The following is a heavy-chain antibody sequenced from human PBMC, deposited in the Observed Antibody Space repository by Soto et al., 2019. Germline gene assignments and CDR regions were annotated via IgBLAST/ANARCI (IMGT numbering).Heavy chain of an antibody. J-gene: IGHJ4*02. D-gene: IGHD2-8*01. V-gene: IGHV3-23*01. CDR3: AKDLPVAHDIVLMVYDY. CDR2: ISGSGGST. CDR1: GFTFSSYA. Sequence: PGGSLRLSCAASGFTFSSYAMSWVRQAPGKGLEWVSAISGSGGSTYYADSVKGRFTISRDNSKNTLYLQMNSLRAEDTAVYYCAKDLPVAHDIVLMVYDYWGQGTLVTVSS.